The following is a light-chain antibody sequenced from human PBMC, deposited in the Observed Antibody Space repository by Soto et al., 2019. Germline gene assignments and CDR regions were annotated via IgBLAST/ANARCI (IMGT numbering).Light chain of an antibody. Sequence: EIVMTQSPATLSVSPGERATLSCRASQSVSSNLAWYQQKPDQAPRLLIYGASTRATGIPARFSGSGSGTEFTLTISSLQSEDCAVYYCQQYNNWPYTFGQGTKLEIK. CDR1: QSVSSN. J-gene: IGKJ2*01. CDR3: QQYNNWPYT. CDR2: GAS. V-gene: IGKV3-15*01.